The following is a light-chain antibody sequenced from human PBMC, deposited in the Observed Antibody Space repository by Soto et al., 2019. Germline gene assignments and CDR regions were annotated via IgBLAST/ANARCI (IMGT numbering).Light chain of an antibody. V-gene: IGKV1-12*01. Sequence: IQTTQSRSTLSASIGDRVTITCRASQTISSWLAWYQQKPGKAPKLLVYAASSLQSGVPSRFSGSGSGTDFTLTISSLQPEDFATYYCQQGYSFPVTFGGGTKVDIK. CDR1: QTISSW. J-gene: IGKJ4*01. CDR3: QQGYSFPVT. CDR2: AAS.